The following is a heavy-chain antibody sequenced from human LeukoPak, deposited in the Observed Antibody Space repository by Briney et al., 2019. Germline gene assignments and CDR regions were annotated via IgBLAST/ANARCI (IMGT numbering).Heavy chain of an antibody. V-gene: IGHV4-30-2*01. Sequence: ASQTLSLTCAVSGGSISSGGYSWSWIRQPPGKGLEWIGYIYHSGSTYYNPSLKSRVTISVDRSKNQFSLKLSSVTAADTAVYYCARYYPGYCTNGVCYLHYYYGMDVWGQGTTVTVSS. CDR2: IYHSGST. D-gene: IGHD2-8*01. CDR1: GGSISSGGYS. CDR3: ARYYPGYCTNGVCYLHYYYGMDV. J-gene: IGHJ6*02.